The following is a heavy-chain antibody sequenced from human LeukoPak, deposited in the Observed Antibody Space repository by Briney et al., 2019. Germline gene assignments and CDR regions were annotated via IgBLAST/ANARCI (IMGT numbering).Heavy chain of an antibody. CDR2: IYYSGST. V-gene: IGHV4-30-4*01. CDR3: ARVIEDAFDI. Sequence: SETLSLTCTVSGGPISSGDYYWSWIRQPPGKGLEWIGYIYYSGSTYYNPSLKSRVTISVDTSKNQFSLKLSSVTAADTAVYYCARVIEDAFDIWGQGTMVTVSS. D-gene: IGHD1-26*01. J-gene: IGHJ3*02. CDR1: GGPISSGDYY.